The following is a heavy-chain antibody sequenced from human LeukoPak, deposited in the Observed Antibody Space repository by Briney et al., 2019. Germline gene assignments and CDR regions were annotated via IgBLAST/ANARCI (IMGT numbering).Heavy chain of an antibody. D-gene: IGHD6-19*01. J-gene: IGHJ4*02. CDR1: GITFSSYW. Sequence: TGGSLRLSCAASGITFSSYWMHWVRQVPGEGLVWVSSINSDGSATRYADSVKGRFTMSRDNAKNMMYLQMDSLTVEDTAVYYRARVVSGRQWLPLDYWGQGTLVTVSS. CDR3: ARVVSGRQWLPLDY. V-gene: IGHV3-74*01. CDR2: INSDGSAT.